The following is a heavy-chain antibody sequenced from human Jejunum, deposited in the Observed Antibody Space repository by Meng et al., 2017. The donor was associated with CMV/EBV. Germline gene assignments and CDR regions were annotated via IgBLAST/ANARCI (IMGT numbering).Heavy chain of an antibody. CDR2: FVNNVDT. CDR1: RYTFTSYD. CDR3: ARGTPGRSYSDY. V-gene: IGHV1-18*01. J-gene: IGHJ4*02. D-gene: IGHD3-10*01. Sequence: QVARVQSGAEVEETWASVKVSRKASRYTFTSYDINWVRQATGQGLEWLGWFVNNVDTYSAQKFQGRVTMTTDTHTSTAFMELRSLRSDDTAVYYCARGTPGRSYSDYWGQGTLVTVSS.